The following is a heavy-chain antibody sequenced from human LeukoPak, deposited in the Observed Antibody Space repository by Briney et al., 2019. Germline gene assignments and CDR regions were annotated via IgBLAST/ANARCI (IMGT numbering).Heavy chain of an antibody. CDR1: GYTFTDYY. J-gene: IGHJ5*02. V-gene: IGHV1-2*02. Sequence: ASVTVSCKASGYTFTDYYMHWVRQAPGQGLEWMGWINPNSGGTKYAQKFQGRVTMTRDTSISTVYMELSRLRSDDTAVYYCARNRGADYSAWFDPWGQGTLVTVSS. CDR3: ARNRGADYSAWFDP. D-gene: IGHD2-15*01. CDR2: INPNSGGT.